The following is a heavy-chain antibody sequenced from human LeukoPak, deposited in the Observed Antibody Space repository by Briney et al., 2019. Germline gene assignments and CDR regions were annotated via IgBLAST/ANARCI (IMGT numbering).Heavy chain of an antibody. J-gene: IGHJ4*02. D-gene: IGHD4-17*01. CDR3: AKEIWPTVTIPGRTYFDY. V-gene: IGHV3-11*04. CDR2: ISNTGNTI. Sequence: GGSLRLSCEASGFTFSDYYMSWIRQTPGRGLEWVSYISNTGNTIYDADSVKGRFTISRDNAKNSLYLQMDSLRAEDTALYYCAKEIWPTVTIPGRTYFDYWGQGALVTVSS. CDR1: GFTFSDYY.